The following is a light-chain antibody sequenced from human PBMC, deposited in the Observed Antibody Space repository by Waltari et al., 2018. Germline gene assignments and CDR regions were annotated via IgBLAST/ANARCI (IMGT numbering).Light chain of an antibody. J-gene: IGLJ1*01. CDR1: DSDVGAYDF. V-gene: IGLV2-14*01. Sequence: QSALTQPASVSGSPGQSITIPCPGHDSDVGAYDFVSWYQQHPGKAPHLIIYEVSNRPSGISNRFSASKSGNTASLTISGLQAEDEADYYCSSYTTSSAPGVFGTGTRVTVL. CDR2: EVS. CDR3: SSYTTSSAPGV.